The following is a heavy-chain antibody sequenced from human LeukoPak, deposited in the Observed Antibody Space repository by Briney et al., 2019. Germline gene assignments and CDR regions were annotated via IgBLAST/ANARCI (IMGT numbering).Heavy chain of an antibody. Sequence: PGGSLRLSCAASGFTFSGSAMHWVRQASGKGLEWVGRIRSKANSYATAYAASVKGRFTISRDDSKNTAYLQMNSLKTEDTAVYYCTRNSDTAIYDWGQGTLVTVSS. D-gene: IGHD5-18*01. CDR2: IRSKANSYAT. J-gene: IGHJ4*02. CDR1: GFTFSGSA. CDR3: TRNSDTAIYD. V-gene: IGHV3-73*01.